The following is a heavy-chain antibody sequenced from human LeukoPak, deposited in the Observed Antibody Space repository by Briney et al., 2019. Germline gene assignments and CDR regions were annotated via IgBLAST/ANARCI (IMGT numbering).Heavy chain of an antibody. J-gene: IGHJ4*02. CDR3: ARGDGYTEDY. CDR2: ISYSGST. CDR1: GGSISTYS. D-gene: IGHD5-24*01. V-gene: IGHV4-59*08. Sequence: PSETLSLTCTVSGGSISTYSWTWIRQPPGKGLEWIAYISYSGSTNYNPSLKSRVTTSIDTSKNQFSLKLSSVTAADTAVYYCARGDGYTEDYWGQGTLVTVSS.